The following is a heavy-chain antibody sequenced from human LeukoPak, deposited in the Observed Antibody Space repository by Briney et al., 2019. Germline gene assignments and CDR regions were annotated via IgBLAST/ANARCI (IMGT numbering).Heavy chain of an antibody. CDR3: ATGTSGSYYVGIVRPIDY. CDR2: FDPDDGET. V-gene: IGHV1-24*01. Sequence: ASVKVSSTLSGYTLTELPIHWVRQAPGKGLEGMGGFDPDDGETVYAQMFQGRVTMTEDTSSDTASMELSSLRSEDTAVYYCATGTSGSYYVGIVRPIDYWGQGTLVTVSS. CDR1: GYTLTELP. D-gene: IGHD1-26*01. J-gene: IGHJ4*02.